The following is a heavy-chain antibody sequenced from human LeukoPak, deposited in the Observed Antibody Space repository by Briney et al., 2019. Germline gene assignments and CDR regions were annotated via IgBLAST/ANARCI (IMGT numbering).Heavy chain of an antibody. J-gene: IGHJ4*02. CDR1: GYTFTGYY. V-gene: IGHV1-2*02. CDR2: INPNSGGT. D-gene: IGHD3-10*01. CDR3: ARDLGLQSYSDY. Sequence: ASVKVSCKASGYTFTGYYMHWVRQAPGQGLEWMGWINPNSGGTNYAQKFQGGVTMTRDTSISTAYMELSRLRSDDTAVYYCARDLGLQSYSDYWGQGTLVTVSS.